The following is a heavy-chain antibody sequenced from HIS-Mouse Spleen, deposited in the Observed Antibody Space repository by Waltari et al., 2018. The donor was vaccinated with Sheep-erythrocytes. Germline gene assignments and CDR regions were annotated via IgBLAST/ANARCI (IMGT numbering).Heavy chain of an antibody. D-gene: IGHD1-26*01. V-gene: IGHV1-69*04. Sequence: QVQLVQSGAEVKKPGSSVKVSCQASGGTLRRYAISWVRQAPGQGLEWMGRIIPILGIANYAQKFQGRVTITADKSTSTAYMELSSLRSEDTAVYYCAQTGATTPHFDYWGQGTLVTVSS. CDR1: GGTLRRYA. J-gene: IGHJ4*02. CDR3: AQTGATTPHFDY. CDR2: IIPILGIA.